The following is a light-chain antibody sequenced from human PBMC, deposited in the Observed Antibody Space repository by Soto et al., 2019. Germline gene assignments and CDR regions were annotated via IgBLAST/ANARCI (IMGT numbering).Light chain of an antibody. CDR2: EVN. J-gene: IGLJ1*01. Sequence: QSALTQPPSASGSPGQSVTISCTGTSSDIGGYNSVSWYQQHPGKAPRLMIYEVNKRPSGVPDRFSGSKSGYTASLTVSGLQTKDEADYYCQSYDISLHNYVFGTGTKVTVL. CDR3: QSYDISLHNYV. CDR1: SSDIGGYNS. V-gene: IGLV2-8*01.